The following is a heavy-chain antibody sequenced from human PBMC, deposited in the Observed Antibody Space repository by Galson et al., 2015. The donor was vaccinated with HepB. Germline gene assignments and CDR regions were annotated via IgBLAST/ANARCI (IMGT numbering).Heavy chain of an antibody. CDR2: ISTSGSTI. J-gene: IGHJ6*03. D-gene: IGHD1-26*01. Sequence: PRLSCAASGFTFSDYYMNWIRQAPGKGLEWVSYISTSGSTIYYADSVKGRFTISRDNAKNSLYLQMNSLRADDTAVYYCARQSPPGIWDFRYYYMDVWGKGTTVTVSS. CDR1: GFTFSDYY. V-gene: IGHV3-11*01. CDR3: ARQSPPGIWDFRYYYMDV.